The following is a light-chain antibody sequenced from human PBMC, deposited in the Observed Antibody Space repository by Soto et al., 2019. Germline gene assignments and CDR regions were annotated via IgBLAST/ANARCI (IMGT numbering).Light chain of an antibody. J-gene: IGKJ1*01. CDR1: QSVSSN. Sequence: EIVMTQSPVTLSVSPGERATLXXRASQSVSSNLAWYQQKPGQAPRLXXYGASTRATGIPARFSGSGSGTEFTLTISSLQSEDFAVYYCQQYNNWPPWTFGQGTKVDIK. CDR2: GAS. CDR3: QQYNNWPPWT. V-gene: IGKV3-15*01.